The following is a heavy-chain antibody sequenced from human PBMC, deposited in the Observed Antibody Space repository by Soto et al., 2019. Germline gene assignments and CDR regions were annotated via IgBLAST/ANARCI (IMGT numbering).Heavy chain of an antibody. V-gene: IGHV1-8*01. CDR3: ARGKDYDFLSGYYPYYYYGMDF. D-gene: IGHD3-3*01. CDR2: MNPNSGNT. CDR1: GYTFTRYD. Sequence: GASVKLSSKASGYTFTRYDINWVRQATGQGLEWMGWMNPNSGNTGYAQKFQGRVTMTRNTSISTAYMELSSLRSEDTAVYYCARGKDYDFLSGYYPYYYYGMDFWGQGSSVRVSS. J-gene: IGHJ6*02.